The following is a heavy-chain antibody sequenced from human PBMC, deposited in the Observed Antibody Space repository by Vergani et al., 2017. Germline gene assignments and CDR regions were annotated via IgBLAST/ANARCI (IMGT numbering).Heavy chain of an antibody. CDR3: ATKSCGTPGCQIGYFRE. J-gene: IGHJ1*01. Sequence: VQLVESGGGLVKPGGSLRLSCAASGFTFSSYSMNWVRQAPGKGLEWVSSISSSSSYIYYADSVKGRFTISRDNAKNSLYLQMNSLRAEDTAVYYCATKSCGTPGCQIGYFREWGQGTLVTVSS. CDR1: GFTFSSYS. V-gene: IGHV3-21*01. CDR2: ISSSSSYI. D-gene: IGHD1-1*01.